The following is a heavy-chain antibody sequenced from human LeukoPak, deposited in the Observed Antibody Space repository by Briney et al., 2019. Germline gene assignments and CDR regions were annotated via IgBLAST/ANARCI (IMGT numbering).Heavy chain of an antibody. J-gene: IGHJ3*02. V-gene: IGHV3-23*01. CDR3: AKEGVYNWNYNPAHDAFDI. D-gene: IGHD1-7*01. Sequence: GGSLRLSSAASGFTFSGYAMRWVAQAAGKGLEWVSTIGGSGGRPYYADSVKGRFTISRDNSKNTLYLQMNSLRAEDTAVYYCAKEGVYNWNYNPAHDAFDIWGQGTMVTVSS. CDR1: GFTFSGYA. CDR2: IGGSGGRP.